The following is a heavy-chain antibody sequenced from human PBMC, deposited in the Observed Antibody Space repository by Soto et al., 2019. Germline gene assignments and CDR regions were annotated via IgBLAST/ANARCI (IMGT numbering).Heavy chain of an antibody. J-gene: IGHJ3*02. CDR2: MNPNSGNT. CDR1: GYTFTSYD. CDR3: ARGLRIAARRSDFDI. V-gene: IGHV1-8*01. D-gene: IGHD6-6*01. Sequence: ASVKVSCKASGYTFTSYDINWVRQATGQGLEWMGWMNPNSGNTGYAQKFQGRVTMTRNTSISTAYMELSSLRSEDTAVYYCARGLRIAARRSDFDIWGQGTMVTVSS.